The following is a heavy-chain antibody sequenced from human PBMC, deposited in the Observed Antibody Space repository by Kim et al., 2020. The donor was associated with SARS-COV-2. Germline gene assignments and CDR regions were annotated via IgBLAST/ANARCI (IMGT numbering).Heavy chain of an antibody. J-gene: IGHJ4*02. V-gene: IGHV3-23*01. D-gene: IGHD6-19*01. CDR3: VKVGQSYSSGWYSPFDY. Sequence: GGSLRLSCAASGFTFSSYAMSWVRQAPGKGLEWVSAISGRGGSTYYADSVKGRFTISRDNSKNTLYLQMNSLRAEDTAVYYCVKVGQSYSSGWYSPFDYWGQGTLVTVSS. CDR2: ISGRGGST. CDR1: GFTFSSYA.